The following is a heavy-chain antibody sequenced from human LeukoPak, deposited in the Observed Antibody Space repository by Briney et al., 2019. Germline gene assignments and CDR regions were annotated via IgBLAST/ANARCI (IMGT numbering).Heavy chain of an antibody. Sequence: SETLSLTCAVYGGSFSGYYWSWIRQPPGKGLEWIGEINHSGSTNYNPSLKSRVTISVDTSKNQFSLKLSSVTAADTAVYYCARRKGGYYSSTSCAARYFDYWGQGTLVTVSS. D-gene: IGHD2-2*01. V-gene: IGHV4-34*01. CDR1: GGSFSGYY. CDR3: ARRKGGYYSSTSCAARYFDY. CDR2: INHSGST. J-gene: IGHJ4*02.